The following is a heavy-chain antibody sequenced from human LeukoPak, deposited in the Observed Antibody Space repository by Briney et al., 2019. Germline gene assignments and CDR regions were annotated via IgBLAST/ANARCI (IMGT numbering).Heavy chain of an antibody. Sequence: SVTVSCKASGYTFTSYGISWVRRAPGQGLEWVGRIIPFLGIANYAQKFQGRVTITADKSTSTAYMELGSLRSEDTAVYYCARDGDYSNYAHNWVDPWGQGTLVTVSS. J-gene: IGHJ5*02. V-gene: IGHV1-69*04. CDR3: ARDGDYSNYAHNWVDP. CDR1: GYTFTSYG. CDR2: IIPFLGIA. D-gene: IGHD4-11*01.